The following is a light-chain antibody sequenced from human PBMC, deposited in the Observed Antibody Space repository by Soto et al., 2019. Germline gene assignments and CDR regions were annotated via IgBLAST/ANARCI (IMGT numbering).Light chain of an antibody. CDR3: SSYTSSSTSYV. V-gene: IGLV2-14*03. J-gene: IGLJ1*01. CDR1: SSDVGGDNY. Sequence: QSALTQPASVSGSPGQSITISCTGTSSDVGGDNYVSWFQQHPGKAPKLMIYDVNNRSSGVSDRFFGSKSGNTASLTISGLQAEDEAEYYCSSYTSSSTSYVFGTGTKLTVL. CDR2: DVN.